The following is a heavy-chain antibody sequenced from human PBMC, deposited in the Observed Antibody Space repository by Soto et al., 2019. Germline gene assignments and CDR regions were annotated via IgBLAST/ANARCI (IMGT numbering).Heavy chain of an antibody. J-gene: IGHJ6*02. D-gene: IGHD4-17*01. Sequence: SETLSLTCAVYGGSFSGYYWSWIRQPPGKGLEWIGYIYYSGSTYYNPSLKSRVTISVDTSKNQFSLKLSSVTAADTAVYYCARGVRDYVHYYYAMDVWGQGTTVTVSS. CDR2: IYYSGST. CDR3: ARGVRDYVHYYYAMDV. V-gene: IGHV4-34*09. CDR1: GGSFSGYY.